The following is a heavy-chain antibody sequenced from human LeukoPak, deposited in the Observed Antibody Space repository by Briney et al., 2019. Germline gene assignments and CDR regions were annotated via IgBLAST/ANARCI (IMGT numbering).Heavy chain of an antibody. D-gene: IGHD6-13*01. J-gene: IGHJ4*02. V-gene: IGHV3-30-3*01. CDR3: ARDVKAAADY. CDR1: GFTFNSYS. Sequence: GGSLRLSCAASGFTFNSYSMHWVRQAPGKGLDWVAVISYDGSDKYYTDSVKGRFTITRDNSKNTLYLQMNSLRAEDTAVYYCARDVKAAADYWGQGTLVTVSS. CDR2: ISYDGSDK.